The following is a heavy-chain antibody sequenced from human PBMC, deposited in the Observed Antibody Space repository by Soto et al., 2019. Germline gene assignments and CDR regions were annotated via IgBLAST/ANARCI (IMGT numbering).Heavy chain of an antibody. J-gene: IGHJ4*02. D-gene: IGHD3-16*01. Sequence: ASVKVSCKASGYTFTSYAMHWVRQAPGQRLEWMGWIDAGNGNTKYSQKFQGRVTITRDTSASTAYMELSSLRSEDTAVYYCARVIGGLYYFDYWGQGTLVTVSS. CDR1: GYTFTSYA. CDR2: IDAGNGNT. V-gene: IGHV1-3*01. CDR3: ARVIGGLYYFDY.